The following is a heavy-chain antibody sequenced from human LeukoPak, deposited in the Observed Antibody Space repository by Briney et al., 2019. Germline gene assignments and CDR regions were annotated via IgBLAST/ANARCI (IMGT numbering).Heavy chain of an antibody. V-gene: IGHV3-30*02. CDR1: GFIFRNYG. J-gene: IGHJ4*02. D-gene: IGHD3/OR15-3a*01. Sequence: GGPLRLSCAASGFIFRNYGMHWVRQAPGKGLEWVACIRYDGAKYGDSVKGRVTISRDDSNDMVYLQMDSLRNEDTAVYYCTREDWDFDSWGQGTLVFVSS. CDR3: TREDWDFDS. CDR2: IRYDGA.